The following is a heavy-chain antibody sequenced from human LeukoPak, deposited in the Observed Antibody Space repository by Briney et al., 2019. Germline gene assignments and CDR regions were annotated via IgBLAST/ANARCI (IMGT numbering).Heavy chain of an antibody. CDR2: IYYSGST. CDR1: GGSISSSSYY. J-gene: IGHJ3*02. D-gene: IGHD7-27*01. V-gene: IGHV4-39*07. Sequence: PSETLSLTCTVSGGSISSSSYYWGWIRQPPGKGLEWIGSIYYSGSTYYNPSLKSRVTISVDTSKNQFSLKLSSVTAADTAVYYCAGSSLTGDLIWLGAFDIWGQGTMATVSS. CDR3: AGSSLTGDLIWLGAFDI.